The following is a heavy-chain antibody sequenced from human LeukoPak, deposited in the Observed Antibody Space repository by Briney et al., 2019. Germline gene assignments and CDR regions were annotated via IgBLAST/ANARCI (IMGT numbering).Heavy chain of an antibody. D-gene: IGHD5-12*01. J-gene: IGHJ6*03. CDR3: ARSLATSYYYMDV. Sequence: GGSLRLSCAASGFTFSNYAMHWVRQAPGKGLEWVAVISYDGSNKYYADSVKGRFTISRDNSKNTLYLQMSSLRAEDTAVYYCARSLATSYYYMDVWGKGTTVTVSS. V-gene: IGHV3-30*04. CDR1: GFTFSNYA. CDR2: ISYDGSNK.